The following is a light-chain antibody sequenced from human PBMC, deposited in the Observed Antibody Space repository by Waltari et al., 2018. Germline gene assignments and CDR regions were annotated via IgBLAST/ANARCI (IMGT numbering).Light chain of an antibody. J-gene: IGLJ3*02. V-gene: IGLV3-19*01. Sequence: SSELTQDPGVSVALGQTFTITCQGESLRTTYATWYQLKPGQAPVLVIYGKDKRPSGIPDRFSGYSSGTTSSLTITGAQAEDEADYYCSSRNGRADQVVFAGGTKVTVL. CDR2: GKD. CDR1: SLRTTY. CDR3: SSRNGRADQVV.